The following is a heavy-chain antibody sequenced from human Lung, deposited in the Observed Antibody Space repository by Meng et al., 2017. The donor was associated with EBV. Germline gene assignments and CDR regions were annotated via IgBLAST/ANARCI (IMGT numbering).Heavy chain of an antibody. J-gene: IGHJ4*02. D-gene: IGHD6-19*01. V-gene: IGHV7-4-1*02. CDR3: GTLKYTSGFYGPAY. CDR2: INTNTGNP. Sequence: VQRVQSGSELKNPGASVKVSCKASGYSFTSYAMNWVRQAPGQGLEWMGWINTNTGNPTYAQGFTGRFVFSVDTSVSTAYLQISSLKAEDTAVYYCGTLKYTSGFYGPAYWGQGALVTVSS. CDR1: GYSFTSYA.